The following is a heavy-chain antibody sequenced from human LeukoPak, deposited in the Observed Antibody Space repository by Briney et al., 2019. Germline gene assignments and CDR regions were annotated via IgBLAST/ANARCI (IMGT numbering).Heavy chain of an antibody. J-gene: IGHJ4*02. Sequence: GGSLRLSCAASGFTFSIYAMSWVRQAPGKGLEWDSGISGSGGITYYADSVKGRFTISRDNSKNTLYLQMNSLRAEDTALYYCAKAGSYWDFDYWGQGTLVTVSS. CDR1: GFTFSIYA. D-gene: IGHD1-26*01. CDR2: ISGSGGIT. CDR3: AKAGSYWDFDY. V-gene: IGHV3-23*01.